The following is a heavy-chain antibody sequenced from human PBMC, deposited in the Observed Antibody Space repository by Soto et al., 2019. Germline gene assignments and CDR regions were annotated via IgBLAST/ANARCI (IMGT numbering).Heavy chain of an antibody. J-gene: IGHJ6*02. Sequence: SVKVSCKASGGTFSSYAISWVRRAPGQGLEWMGGIIPIFGTANYAQKFQGRVTITADESTSTAYMELSSLRSEDTAVYYCARVSSSWSVTYYGMDVWGQGTTVTVSS. D-gene: IGHD6-13*01. CDR2: IIPIFGTA. CDR1: GGTFSSYA. V-gene: IGHV1-69*13. CDR3: ARVSSSWSVTYYGMDV.